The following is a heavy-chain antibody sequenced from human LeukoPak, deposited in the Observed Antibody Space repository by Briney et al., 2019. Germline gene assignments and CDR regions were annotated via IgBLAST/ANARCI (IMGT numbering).Heavy chain of an antibody. Sequence: ASVKVSCKASGYTFTSYGISWVRQAPGQGLEWMGCISAYNGNTNYAQKLQGRVTMSTDTSTSTAYMELRSLRSDDTAVYYCARDGRVLRFLEWLSVKPDYMDVWGKGTTVTVSS. D-gene: IGHD3-3*01. CDR2: ISAYNGNT. J-gene: IGHJ6*03. CDR1: GYTFTSYG. V-gene: IGHV1-18*01. CDR3: ARDGRVLRFLEWLSVKPDYMDV.